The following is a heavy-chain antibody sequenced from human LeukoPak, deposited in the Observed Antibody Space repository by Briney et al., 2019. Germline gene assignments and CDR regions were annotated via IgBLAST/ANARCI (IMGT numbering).Heavy chain of an antibody. J-gene: IGHJ4*02. V-gene: IGHV4-59*08. CDR1: GGSISSYY. CDR3: AGHHPRNTVDF. Sequence: PSETLSLTCTVSGGSISSYYWSWIRQPPGKGLEWIAYISDIGSINYNPSLKSRVTISLETSKNQFSLKLRSVTAADTAVYYCAGHHPRNTVDFWGQGTLVTVSS. CDR2: ISDIGSI. D-gene: IGHD2/OR15-2a*01.